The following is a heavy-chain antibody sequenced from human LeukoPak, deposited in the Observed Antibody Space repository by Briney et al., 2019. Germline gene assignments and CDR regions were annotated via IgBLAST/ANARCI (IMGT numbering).Heavy chain of an antibody. CDR2: ISGSGDSK. J-gene: IGHJ4*02. Sequence: GGSLRLSCAASGFTFSAYYMSWIRQAPGKGLEWVSDISGSGDSKFYTDSVEGRFTISRDNAKNSLYLQMNSLRAEDTAVYYCARRTYSSYFFDYWGLGTLVTVSS. CDR1: GFTFSAYY. CDR3: ARRTYSSYFFDY. V-gene: IGHV3-11*01. D-gene: IGHD4-11*01.